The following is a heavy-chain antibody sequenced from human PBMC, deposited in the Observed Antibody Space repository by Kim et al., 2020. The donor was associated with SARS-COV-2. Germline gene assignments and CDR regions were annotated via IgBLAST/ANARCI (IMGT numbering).Heavy chain of an antibody. CDR3: ARHYSTVTTRAEGMDV. CDR1: GFTFSSYG. J-gene: IGHJ6*02. V-gene: IGHV3-33*05. D-gene: IGHD4-17*01. CDR2: ISYDGSNK. Sequence: GGSLRLSCAASGFTFSSYGMHWVRQAPGKGLEWVAVISYDGSNKYYADSVKGRFTISRDNSKNTLYLQMNSLRAEDTAVYYCARHYSTVTTRAEGMDVWGQGTTVTVSS.